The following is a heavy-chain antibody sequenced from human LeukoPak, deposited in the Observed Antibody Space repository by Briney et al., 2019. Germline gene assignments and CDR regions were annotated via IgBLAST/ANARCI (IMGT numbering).Heavy chain of an antibody. CDR1: GFTFTTSW. D-gene: IGHD6-13*01. J-gene: IGHJ3*01. CDR3: ARDQYSSTWYRGAFDV. CDR2: IESDGTST. V-gene: IGHV3-74*01. Sequence: QAGGSLRLSCAASGFTFTTSWMHWFRQAPGKGLVWVSRIESDGTSTTYADSVKGRFTISRDNAMNTLYLQMNSLRAEDTAVYYCARDQYSSTWYRGAFDVWGQGTMVSVSS.